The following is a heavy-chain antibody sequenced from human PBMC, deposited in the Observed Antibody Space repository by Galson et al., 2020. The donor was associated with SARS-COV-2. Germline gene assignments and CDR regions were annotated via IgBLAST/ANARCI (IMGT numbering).Heavy chain of an antibody. CDR2: IKSKTDGGTT. CDR3: TRETWDYDILVFYYYYGMDV. Sequence: GGSLRLSCAASGFTFSNAWMSWVRQAPGKGLEWVGRIKSKTDGGTTDYAAPVKGRFTISRDDSKNTLYLQMNSLKTEDTAVYYCTRETWDYDILVFYYYYGMDVWGQGTTVTVSS. J-gene: IGHJ6*02. V-gene: IGHV3-15*01. D-gene: IGHD3-9*01. CDR1: GFTFSNAW.